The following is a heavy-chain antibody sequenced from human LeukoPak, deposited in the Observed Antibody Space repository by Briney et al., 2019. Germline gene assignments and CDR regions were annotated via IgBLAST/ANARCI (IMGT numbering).Heavy chain of an antibody. CDR3: ARRPAAMKGEDY. J-gene: IGHJ4*02. CDR2: ISSSSSYI. Sequence: TGGSLRLSCAASGFAFSSYAMNWVRQAPGKGLELVSSISSSSSYIYYADSVKGRFTISRDNAKNSLYLQMNSLRAEDTAVYYCARRPAAMKGEDYWGQGTLVTGSS. V-gene: IGHV3-21*01. CDR1: GFAFSSYA. D-gene: IGHD2-2*01.